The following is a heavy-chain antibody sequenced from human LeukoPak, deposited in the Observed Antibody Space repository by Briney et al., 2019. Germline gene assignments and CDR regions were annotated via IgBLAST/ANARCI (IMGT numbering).Heavy chain of an antibody. D-gene: IGHD5-18*01. V-gene: IGHV3-53*01. CDR3: ARGTPGYDYV. CDR1: GFTFSSYE. Sequence: GGSLRLSCAASGFTFSSYEMNWVRQAPAKGLESVSVIYSGGSTYHADSVKGRFTIPRDNSNNMVYLQINSLRAEDTAVYYCARGTPGYDYVRGQGTLVTVSS. J-gene: IGHJ4*02. CDR2: IYSGGST.